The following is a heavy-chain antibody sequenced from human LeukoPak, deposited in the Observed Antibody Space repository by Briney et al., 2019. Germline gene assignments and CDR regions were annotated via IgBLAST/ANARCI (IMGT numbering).Heavy chain of an antibody. Sequence: ASVKVSCKASGYTFTSYYMHWARQASGQGLEWMGIINPSGGSTSYAQKFQGRVTMTRDMSTSTVYMELSSLRSEDTAVYYCARGTDDSSGYYWFDPWGQGTLVTVSS. J-gene: IGHJ5*02. CDR2: INPSGGST. D-gene: IGHD3-22*01. CDR3: ARGTDDSSGYYWFDP. V-gene: IGHV1-46*01. CDR1: GYTFTSYY.